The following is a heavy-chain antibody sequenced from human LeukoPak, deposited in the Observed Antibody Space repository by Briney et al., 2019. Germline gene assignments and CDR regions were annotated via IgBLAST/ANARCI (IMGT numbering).Heavy chain of an antibody. CDR1: GFTFSAYP. D-gene: IGHD3-16*01. V-gene: IGHV3-30-3*01. CDR3: ARVVWGGDGSPYYFDY. CDR2: ISSDGSKK. Sequence: GGSLRLSCAASGFTFSAYPIHWVRQAPGKGLEWVAFISSDGSKKYYADSVKGRFTISRDNSKNTLYLQMNSLRAEDTAVYYCARVVWGGDGSPYYFDYWGQGTLVTVSS. J-gene: IGHJ4*02.